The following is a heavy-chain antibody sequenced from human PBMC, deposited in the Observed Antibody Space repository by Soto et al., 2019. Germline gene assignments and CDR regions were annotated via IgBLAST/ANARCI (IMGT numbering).Heavy chain of an antibody. V-gene: IGHV4-34*01. Sequence: TSETLSLTCAVYGGSFSGYYWSWIRQPPGKGLEWIGEINHSGSINYNPSLKSRVTISVDTSKNQFSLKLSSVTAADTAVYYCASIAARPRVYYFDYLGQGTLVTGSS. CDR3: ASIAARPRVYYFDY. D-gene: IGHD6-6*01. CDR1: GGSFSGYY. J-gene: IGHJ4*02. CDR2: INHSGSI.